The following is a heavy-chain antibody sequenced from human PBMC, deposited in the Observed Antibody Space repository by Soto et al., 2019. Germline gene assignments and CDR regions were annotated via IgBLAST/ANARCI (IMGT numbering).Heavy chain of an antibody. D-gene: IGHD3-3*01. CDR3: ATRGPLFGVVNGVDV. V-gene: IGHV1-8*01. Sequence: ASVKVSCKASGYTFTNYDINRVRQVTGQGLEWMGWMNPNNGNAGYAQKFQGRVTMTRSTSIGTAYMELSSLRSEDTAVYYCATRGPLFGVVNGVDVWGQGTTVTVSS. CDR2: MNPNNGNA. CDR1: GYTFTNYD. J-gene: IGHJ6*02.